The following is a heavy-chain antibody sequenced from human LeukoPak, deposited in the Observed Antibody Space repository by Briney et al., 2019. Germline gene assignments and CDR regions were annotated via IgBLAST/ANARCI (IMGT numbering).Heavy chain of an antibody. Sequence: SETLSLTCTVSGGSISSGGYYWSWIRQHPGKGLEWIGYIYYSGSTYYNPSLKSRVTISVDTSKNQFSLKLSSMTAADTAVYYCARAWKGNWNYGWFDPWGQGTLVTVSS. CDR3: ARAWKGNWNYGWFDP. J-gene: IGHJ5*02. CDR1: GGSISSGGYY. V-gene: IGHV4-31*03. CDR2: IYYSGST. D-gene: IGHD1-7*01.